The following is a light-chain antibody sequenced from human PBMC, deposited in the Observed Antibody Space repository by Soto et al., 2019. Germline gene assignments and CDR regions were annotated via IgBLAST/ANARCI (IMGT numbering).Light chain of an antibody. CDR2: DAS. J-gene: IGKJ4*01. V-gene: IGKV1-13*02. Sequence: AIQLTQSPSSLSASVGDRVTITCRASRGISSALAWYQQKPGKAPKLLIYDASSLESGVPSRFSGSGSGTDFTLTISSLQPEDFATYYCQQFNSYPLFGGGTKVEIK. CDR1: RGISSA. CDR3: QQFNSYPL.